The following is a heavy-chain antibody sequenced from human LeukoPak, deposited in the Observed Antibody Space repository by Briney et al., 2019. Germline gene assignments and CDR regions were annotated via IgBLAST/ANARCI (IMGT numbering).Heavy chain of an antibody. D-gene: IGHD5-18*01. CDR2: IRSKAYGGTT. J-gene: IGHJ4*02. CDR3: TRDQGGYSYGYVSY. V-gene: IGHV3-49*03. Sequence: GGSLRLSCTASGFTFGDYAMSWFRQAPGKGLEWVGFIRSKAYGGTTEYAASVKGRFTISRDDSKSIAYLQMNSLKTEDTAVYYCTRDQGGYSYGYVSYWGQGTLVTVSS. CDR1: GFTFGDYA.